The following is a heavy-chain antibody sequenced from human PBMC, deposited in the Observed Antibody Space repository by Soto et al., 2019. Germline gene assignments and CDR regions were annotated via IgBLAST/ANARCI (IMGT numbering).Heavy chain of an antibody. D-gene: IGHD5-18*01. V-gene: IGHV4-34*01. J-gene: IGHJ4*02. Sequence: SETLSLTCAVYGGSFSGYYWSWIRQPPGKGLEWIGEINHSGSTNYNPSLKSRVTISVDTSKNQFSLKVSSMAAADTAVYYCARVDTASDYWGQGTLVTVSS. CDR2: INHSGST. CDR1: GGSFSGYY. CDR3: ARVDTASDY.